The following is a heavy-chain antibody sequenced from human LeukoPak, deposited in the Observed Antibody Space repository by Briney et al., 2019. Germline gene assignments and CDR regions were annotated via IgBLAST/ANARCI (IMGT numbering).Heavy chain of an antibody. CDR2: ISSNGGST. D-gene: IGHD1-26*01. CDR1: GFTFSSYA. V-gene: IGHV3-64*01. CDR3: ARVSRWLAVGALDY. Sequence: GGSLRLSCAASGFTFSSYAMHWVRQAPGKGLEYVSAISSNGGSTYYANSVKGRFTISRDNSKNTLYLQMGSLRAEDMAMYYCARVSRWLAVGALDYWGQGTLVTVSS. J-gene: IGHJ4*02.